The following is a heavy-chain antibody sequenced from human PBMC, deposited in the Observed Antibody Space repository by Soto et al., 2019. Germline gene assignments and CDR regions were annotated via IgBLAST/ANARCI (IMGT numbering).Heavy chain of an antibody. J-gene: IGHJ3*02. CDR2: TYYRSKWYN. D-gene: IGHD7-27*01. CDR3: ARDLGAFDI. Sequence: PSQTLSLTCAVFGDGVSSNTAAWTWIRQSPSRGLEWLGRTYYRSKWYNDYAVSVKSRITINPDTSRNQFSLQLNSVTPEDTAVYYCARDLGAFDIWGQGTMVTVSS. V-gene: IGHV6-1*01. CDR1: GDGVSSNTAA.